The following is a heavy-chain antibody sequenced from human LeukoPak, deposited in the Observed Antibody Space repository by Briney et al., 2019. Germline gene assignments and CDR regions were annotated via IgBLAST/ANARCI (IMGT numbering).Heavy chain of an antibody. CDR3: AKGMGSSSPDEAFDV. D-gene: IGHD6-13*01. Sequence: GGSLRLSCAASGFSFRNYAMSWLRRAPGKGLEWVSGISGSGGSTYYAVRGRFTISRDNSKNMLYLQVNSLTAEDTAVYYCAKGMGSSSPDEAFDVCGQGTMVTVSS. CDR1: GFSFRNYA. J-gene: IGHJ3*01. V-gene: IGHV3-23*01. CDR2: ISGSGGST.